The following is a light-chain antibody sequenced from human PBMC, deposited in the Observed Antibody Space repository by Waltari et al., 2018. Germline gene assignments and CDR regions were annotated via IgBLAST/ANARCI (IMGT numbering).Light chain of an antibody. CDR1: GSDVGGYNY. CDR3: SSYTSSSTQGV. CDR2: DVS. Sequence: QSALTPPASVSGSPGQSITISCTGTGSDVGGYNYVSWYQQHPGKAPKLMIYDVSKRPSGVSNRFSGSKSGNTASLTISGLQAEDEADYYCSSYTSSSTQGVFGGGTKLTVL. V-gene: IGLV2-14*01. J-gene: IGLJ2*01.